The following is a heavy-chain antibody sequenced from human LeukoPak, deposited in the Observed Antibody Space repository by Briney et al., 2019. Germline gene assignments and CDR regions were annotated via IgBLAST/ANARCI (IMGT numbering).Heavy chain of an antibody. CDR1: GFTFSSYE. Sequence: PGGSLRLSCAASGFTFSSYEMNWVRQAPGKGLEWVSYISSSGSTIYYTDSVEGRFTISRDNAKNSLYLQMNSLRAEDTAVYYCARDGYYGSGSYDYWGQGTLVTVSS. V-gene: IGHV3-48*03. CDR3: ARDGYYGSGSYDY. D-gene: IGHD3-10*01. CDR2: ISSSGSTI. J-gene: IGHJ4*02.